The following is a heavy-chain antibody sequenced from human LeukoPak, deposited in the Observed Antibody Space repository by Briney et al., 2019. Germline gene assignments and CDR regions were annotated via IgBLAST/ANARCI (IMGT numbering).Heavy chain of an antibody. CDR2: IYYSGST. CDR1: GGSISSSSYY. J-gene: IGHJ4*02. D-gene: IGHD5-24*01. Sequence: SETLSLTCTVSGGSISSSSYYWGWIRQPPGKGLEWIGSIYYSGSTYYNPSHKSRVTISVDTSKNQFSLKLSSVTAADTAVYYCASQLGEGMATILIDYWGQGTLVTVSS. V-gene: IGHV4-39*01. CDR3: ASQLGEGMATILIDY.